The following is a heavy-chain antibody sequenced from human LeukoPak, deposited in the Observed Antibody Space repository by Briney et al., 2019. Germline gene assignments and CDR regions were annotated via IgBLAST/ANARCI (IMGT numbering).Heavy chain of an antibody. CDR3: ARDHQGSSSWTFDY. CDR1: GGTFSSYA. CDR2: IIPILGIA. Sequence: ASVKVSCKASGGTFSSYAISWVRQAPGQGLEWMGRIIPILGIANYAQKFQGRVTITTDESTSTAYMELSSLRSEDTAVYYCARDHQGSSSWTFDYWGQGTLVTVSS. J-gene: IGHJ4*02. V-gene: IGHV1-69*04. D-gene: IGHD6-13*01.